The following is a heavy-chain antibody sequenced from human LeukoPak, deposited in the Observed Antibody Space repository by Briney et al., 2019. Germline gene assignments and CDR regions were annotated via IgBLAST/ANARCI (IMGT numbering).Heavy chain of an antibody. J-gene: IGHJ6*02. V-gene: IGHV4-39*01. CDR1: GGSVSSSTYY. CDR3: ARLGGRSVFSYGMDV. Sequence: SETLSLTCTVSGGSVSSSTYYWGWIRQPPGKGLEWIGSIYYSGSTFYNPSLKSRVTISVDTSKNQFSLRLSSVTAADTAVYYCARLGGRSVFSYGMDVWGQGTTVTVSS. CDR2: IYYSGST. D-gene: IGHD1-26*01.